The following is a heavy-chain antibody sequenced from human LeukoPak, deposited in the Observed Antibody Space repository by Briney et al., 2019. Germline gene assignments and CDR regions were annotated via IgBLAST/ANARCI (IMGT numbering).Heavy chain of an antibody. CDR2: ISRSGSTI. CDR1: GLTFSSHE. V-gene: IGHV3-48*03. CDR3: ARDFSGWSVDP. J-gene: IGHJ5*02. D-gene: IGHD6-19*01. Sequence: SGGSLRLSCAASGLTFSSHEMNWVRQAPGKGLEWVSYISRSGSTIYYAHSVKGRFTMSRDNAKNSLYLQMNRLRAEDTAVYFCARDFSGWSVDPWGQGTLVTVSS.